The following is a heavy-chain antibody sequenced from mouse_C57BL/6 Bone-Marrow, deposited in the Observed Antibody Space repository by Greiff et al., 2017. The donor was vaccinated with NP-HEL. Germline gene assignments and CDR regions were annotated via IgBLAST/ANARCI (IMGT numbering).Heavy chain of an antibody. Sequence: DVKLVESGGDLVKPGGSLKLSCAASGFTFSSYGMSWVRQTPDKRLEWVATISSGGSYTYYLDSVKGRFTISRDNAKNTLYLQMSSLKSEDTAMYYCARTVRNWFAYWGQGTLVTVSA. V-gene: IGHV5-6*02. CDR3: ARTVRNWFAY. J-gene: IGHJ3*01. CDR2: ISSGGSYT. D-gene: IGHD2-14*01. CDR1: GFTFSSYG.